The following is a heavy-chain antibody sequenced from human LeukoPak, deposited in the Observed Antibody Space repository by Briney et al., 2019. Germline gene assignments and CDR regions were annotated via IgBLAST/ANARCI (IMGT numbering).Heavy chain of an antibody. J-gene: IGHJ3*02. CDR2: INPNSGGT. Sequence: ASVKVSCKASGYTFTGYYMHWARQAPGQGLEWMGWINPNSGGTNYAQKFQGRVTMTRDTSISTAYMELSRLRSDDTAVYYCARDLSYCSSTSCSGNAFDIWGQGTMVTVSS. D-gene: IGHD2-2*01. CDR1: GYTFTGYY. V-gene: IGHV1-2*02. CDR3: ARDLSYCSSTSCSGNAFDI.